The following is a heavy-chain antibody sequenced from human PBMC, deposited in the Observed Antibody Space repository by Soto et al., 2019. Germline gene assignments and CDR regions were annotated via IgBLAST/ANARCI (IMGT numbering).Heavy chain of an antibody. CDR3: ASTPRAYCGGDCSIDY. D-gene: IGHD2-21*02. CDR1: GGSISSGGYS. Sequence: TLSLTCAVSGGSISSGGYSWSWIRQPPGKGLEWIGYIYHSGSTYYNPSLKSRVTISVDRSKNQFSLKLSSVTAADTAVYYCASTPRAYCGGDCSIDYWGQGTLVTVSS. V-gene: IGHV4-30-2*01. CDR2: IYHSGST. J-gene: IGHJ4*02.